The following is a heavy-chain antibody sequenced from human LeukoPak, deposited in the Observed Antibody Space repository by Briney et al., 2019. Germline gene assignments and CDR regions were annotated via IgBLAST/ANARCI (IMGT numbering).Heavy chain of an antibody. V-gene: IGHV3-7*01. J-gene: IGHJ4*02. CDR3: ARIVRSGWLSGKDY. CDR1: GFTFSSYW. D-gene: IGHD6-19*01. CDR2: IKQDGSEK. Sequence: GGSLRLSCAASGFTFSSYWMSWVRQAPGKGLEWVANIKQDGSEKYYVDSVKGRFTISRDNAKNSLYLQMNSLRAEDTAVYYCARIVRSGWLSGKDYWGQGTLVTVSS.